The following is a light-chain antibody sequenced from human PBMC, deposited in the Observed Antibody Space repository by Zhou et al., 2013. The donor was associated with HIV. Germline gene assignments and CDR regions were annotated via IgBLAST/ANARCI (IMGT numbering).Light chain of an antibody. CDR1: QSVSSSY. V-gene: IGKV3D-20*02. Sequence: EIVLTQSPGTLSLSPGERATLSCRASQSVSSSYLAWYQQKPGQAPRLLMYDASNRATGIPARFSGSGSGTDFTLTISSLEPEDFAVYYCQQRSTWPGTFGQGTKVEIK. CDR3: QQRSTWPGT. CDR2: DAS. J-gene: IGKJ1*01.